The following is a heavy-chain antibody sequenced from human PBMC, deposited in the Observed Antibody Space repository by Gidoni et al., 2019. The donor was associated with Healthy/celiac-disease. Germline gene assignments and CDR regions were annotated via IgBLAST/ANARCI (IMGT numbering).Heavy chain of an antibody. Sequence: QVQLQQWGAGLLKPSETLSLTCAVYGGSFSGYYWSWIRQPPGKGLEWIGEINHSGSTNYNPSLKSRVTISVDTSKNQFSLKLSSVTAADTAVYYCRYDSSGYYYYYGMDVWGQGTTVTVSS. CDR2: INHSGST. J-gene: IGHJ6*02. D-gene: IGHD3-22*01. V-gene: IGHV4-34*01. CDR3: RYDSSGYYYYYGMDV. CDR1: GGSFSGYY.